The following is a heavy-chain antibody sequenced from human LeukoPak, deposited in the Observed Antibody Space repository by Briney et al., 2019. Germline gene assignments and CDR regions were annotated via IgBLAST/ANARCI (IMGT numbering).Heavy chain of an antibody. CDR2: IYYSGST. Sequence: PSETLSLTCTVSGGSISSSSYYWGWIRQPPGKGLEWIGSIYYSGSTYYNPSLKSRVTISVDTSKNQFSLKLSSVTAADTAVYYCASGSGSSWTFDYWGQGTLVTVSS. CDR3: ASGSGSSWTFDY. J-gene: IGHJ4*02. D-gene: IGHD6-13*01. CDR1: GGSISSSSYY. V-gene: IGHV4-39*07.